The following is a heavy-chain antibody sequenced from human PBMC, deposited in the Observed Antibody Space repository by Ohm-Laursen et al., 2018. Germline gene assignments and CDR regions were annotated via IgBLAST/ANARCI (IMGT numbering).Heavy chain of an antibody. J-gene: IGHJ6*02. CDR1: GGSFSGYY. CDR3: ARGGRRYYYYYGMDV. V-gene: IGHV4-34*01. CDR2: INHSGST. Sequence: GTLSLTCAVYGGSFSGYYWSWIRQPPGKGLEWIGEINHSGSTNYNPSLKSRVTISVDTSKNQFSLKLSSVTAADTAVYYCARGGRRYYYYYGMDVWGQGTTVTVSS.